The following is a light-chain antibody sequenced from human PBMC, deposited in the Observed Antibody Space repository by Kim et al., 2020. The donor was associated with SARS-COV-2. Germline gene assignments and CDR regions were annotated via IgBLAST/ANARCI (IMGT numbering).Light chain of an antibody. CDR1: QGINSY. CDR2: ATS. Sequence: SASVGDRVTITCRASQGINSYFAWYQQKPGNAPKLLIYATSTLQSGVPSRFSGSGSGTDFILTISSLQPEDFATYYCQQLTSYPFTFGQGTKLEI. V-gene: IGKV1-9*01. CDR3: QQLTSYPFT. J-gene: IGKJ2*01.